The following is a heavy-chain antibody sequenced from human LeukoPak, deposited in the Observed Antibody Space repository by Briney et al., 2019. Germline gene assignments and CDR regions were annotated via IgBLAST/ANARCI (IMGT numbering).Heavy chain of an antibody. CDR3: AGASITMVRDNMGTFFDY. D-gene: IGHD3-10*01. CDR1: GFTFSSYE. V-gene: IGHV3-48*03. J-gene: IGHJ4*02. CDR2: ISSSGSTI. Sequence: PGGSLRLSCAASGFTFSSYEMNWVRQAPGKGLEWVSYISSSGSTIYYADSVKGRFTISRDNAKNSLYLQMNSLRAEDTAVYYCAGASITMVRDNMGTFFDYWGQGTLVTVSS.